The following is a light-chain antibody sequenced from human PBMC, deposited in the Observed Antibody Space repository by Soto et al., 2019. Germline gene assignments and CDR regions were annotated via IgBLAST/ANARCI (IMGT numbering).Light chain of an antibody. V-gene: IGKV1-9*01. J-gene: IGKJ4*01. CDR2: AAS. CDR1: QDLSTY. CDR3: QQLNSYPPT. Sequence: DIQLTQSPSFLSASVGDRVTITCRASQDLSTYLAWYQQKPGKVPKLLIYAASTLQSGVPSRFSGSGSGTEFTLTISSLQPEDFATYYCQQLNSYPPTFGGGTKVEIK.